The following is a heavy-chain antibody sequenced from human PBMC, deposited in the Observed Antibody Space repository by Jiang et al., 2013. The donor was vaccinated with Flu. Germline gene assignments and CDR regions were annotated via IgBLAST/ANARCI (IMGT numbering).Heavy chain of an antibody. CDR2: IVVGSGNT. Sequence: GAEVKKPGTSVKVSCKASGSTFTSSAVQWVRQARGQRLEWIGWIVVGSGNTNYAQKFQERVTITRDMSTSTAYMELSSLRSEDTAVYYCAAVPRGVYDSSGYSDYWGQGTLVTVSS. CDR1: GSTFTSSA. D-gene: IGHD3-22*01. CDR3: AAVPRGVYDSSGYSDY. J-gene: IGHJ4*02. V-gene: IGHV1-58*01.